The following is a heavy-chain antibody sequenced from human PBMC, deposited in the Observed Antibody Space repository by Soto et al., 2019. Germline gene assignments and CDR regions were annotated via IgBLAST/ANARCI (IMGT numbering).Heavy chain of an antibody. J-gene: IGHJ5*02. CDR3: ARHRKTYYDFWSGYPSGGVWFDP. D-gene: IGHD3-3*01. CDR2: IDDSGSN. Sequence: SETLSLTCTVSGGSISSGGYYWSWIRQHPGKGLEWIGYIDDSGSNNYNPSLKSRVTISVDTSKNQFSLKLSSVTAADTAVYYCARHRKTYYDFWSGYPSGGVWFDPWGQGTLVTVSS. CDR1: GGSISSGGYY. V-gene: IGHV4-61*08.